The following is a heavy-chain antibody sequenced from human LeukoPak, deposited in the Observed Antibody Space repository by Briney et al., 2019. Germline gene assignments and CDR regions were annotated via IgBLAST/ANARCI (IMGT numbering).Heavy chain of an antibody. CDR1: GYTFTNNY. J-gene: IGHJ5*02. CDR2: INPSGDNT. D-gene: IGHD1-26*01. V-gene: IGHV1-46*01. CDR3: ARDNSQGDSAWWFDP. Sequence: ASVKVSCKASGYTFTNNYMHWVRQAPGQGLEWMGIINPSGDNTWYAQKFQGRVTMTRDMATSTDYMEVSSLKSEDTAVYYCARDNSQGDSAWWFDPWGQGTLVTDSS.